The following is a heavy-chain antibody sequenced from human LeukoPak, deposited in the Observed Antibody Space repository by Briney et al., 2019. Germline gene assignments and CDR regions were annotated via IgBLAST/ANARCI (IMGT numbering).Heavy chain of an antibody. V-gene: IGHV3-23*01. CDR2: ISGSGGST. J-gene: IGHJ4*02. Sequence: GGSLRLSCAASGFTFSSYAMSWVRQAPGKGLEWVSAISGSGGSTYYADSVKGRFSISRDNSNSTLYLQMDSLRPDDTGLYYCVRARVARGLGYWGQGTPVTVS. CDR1: GFTFSSYA. CDR3: VRARVARGLGY. D-gene: IGHD3-16*01.